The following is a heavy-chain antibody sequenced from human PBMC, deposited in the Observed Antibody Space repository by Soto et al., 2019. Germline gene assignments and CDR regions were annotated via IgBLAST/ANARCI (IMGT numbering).Heavy chain of an antibody. Sequence: QVQLVQSGAEVKKSGASVKVSCKASGYTFSDYFIQWLRQAPGQGLEWVAWINPKTAATNYAKKFPDRVTLTSDTSFSTAYLELTRLRPDDTAVYYCARIKWGLDYYSGMDVWGQGTAVTVSS. CDR1: GYTFSDYF. J-gene: IGHJ6*02. CDR2: INPKTAAT. D-gene: IGHD1-26*01. V-gene: IGHV1-2*02. CDR3: ARIKWGLDYYSGMDV.